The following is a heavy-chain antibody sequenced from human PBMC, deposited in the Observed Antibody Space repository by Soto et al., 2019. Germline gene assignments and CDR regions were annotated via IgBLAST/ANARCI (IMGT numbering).Heavy chain of an antibody. CDR3: ASGGVPTDGY. CDR2: ISYDGSNK. V-gene: IGHV3-30-3*01. J-gene: IGHJ4*02. Sequence: GSLRLSCAASGFNLSSYAMHWVRQAPGKGLEWVAVISYDGSNKYYADSVKGRFTISRDNSKNTLYLQMNSLRAEDTAVYYCASGGVPTDGYWGQGTVFTVSS. D-gene: IGHD3-10*01. CDR1: GFNLSSYA.